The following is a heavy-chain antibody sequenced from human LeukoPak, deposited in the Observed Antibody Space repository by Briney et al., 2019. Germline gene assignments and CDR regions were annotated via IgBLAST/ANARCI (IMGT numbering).Heavy chain of an antibody. V-gene: IGHV4-59*08. J-gene: IGHJ3*02. CDR3: ARHTPYGDYGFDI. D-gene: IGHD4-17*01. CDR2: IYYSGST. Sequence: SETLSLTFTVSGGSISSYYWSWIRQPPGKGLEWIGYIYYSGSTNYNPSLKSRVTISVDTSKNQFSLKLSSVTAADTAVYYCARHTPYGDYGFDIWGQGTMVTVSS. CDR1: GGSISSYY.